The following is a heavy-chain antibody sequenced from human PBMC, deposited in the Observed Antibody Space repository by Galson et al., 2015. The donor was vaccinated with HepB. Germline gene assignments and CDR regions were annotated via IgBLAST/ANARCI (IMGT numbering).Heavy chain of an antibody. V-gene: IGHV3-21*01. J-gene: IGHJ3*02. CDR2: ISSSSSYI. D-gene: IGHD5-12*01. CDR1: GFTFSSYS. Sequence: SLRLSCAASGFTFSSYSMNWVRQAPGKGLEWVSSISSSSSYIYYADSVKGRFTISRDNAKNSLYLQMNSLRAEDTAVYYCARVQLSGYDYISGGAFDIWGQGTMVTVSS. CDR3: ARVQLSGYDYISGGAFDI.